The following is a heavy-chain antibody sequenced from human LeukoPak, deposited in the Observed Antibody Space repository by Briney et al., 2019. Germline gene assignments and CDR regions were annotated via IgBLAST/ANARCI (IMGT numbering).Heavy chain of an antibody. V-gene: IGHV3-23*01. CDR1: GFAFSSYA. CDR2: ISDSGSST. CDR3: AKAGAPYYGSKMDV. D-gene: IGHD3-10*01. J-gene: IGHJ6*02. Sequence: PGGSLRLSCAASGFAFSSYAMSWVRQVTGKGLEWVSGISDSGSSTSYADSVKGRFTISRDNSKNTLYLQMNSLRAEDTAVYYCAKAGAPYYGSKMDVWGQGTTVTVSS.